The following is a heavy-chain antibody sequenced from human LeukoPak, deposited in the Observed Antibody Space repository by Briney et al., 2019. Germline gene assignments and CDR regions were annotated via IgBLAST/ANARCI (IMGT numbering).Heavy chain of an antibody. J-gene: IGHJ5*02. CDR3: ARDGCTSTTCSTLGGFSS. Sequence: GGSLRLSCAASGFTFSNFWMSWVRQAPGKGLEWVANIKQDGFEKYYVDSVRGRFTISRDNAKNSLSLQMNSLRAEDTAVYYCARDGCTSTTCSTLGGFSSWGQGTLVTVSS. CDR1: GFTFSNFW. CDR2: IKQDGFEK. V-gene: IGHV3-7*01. D-gene: IGHD2-2*01.